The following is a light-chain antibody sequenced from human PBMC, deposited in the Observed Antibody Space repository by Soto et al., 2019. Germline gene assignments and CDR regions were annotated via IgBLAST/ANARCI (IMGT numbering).Light chain of an antibody. CDR2: AAS. V-gene: IGKV1-8*01. J-gene: IGKJ4*01. CDR3: QQYYSYPPLT. CDR1: QGISSY. Sequence: AIRMTQSPSSLSASTGDRVTITCRASQGISSYLAWYQQKPGKAPKLLIYAASTLQSGVPSRFSGSGSGTDFTLTISCLXSEDFATYYCQQYYSYPPLTFGGGTKVEIK.